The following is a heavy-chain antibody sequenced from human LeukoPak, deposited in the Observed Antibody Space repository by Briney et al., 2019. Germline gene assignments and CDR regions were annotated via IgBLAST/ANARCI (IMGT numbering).Heavy chain of an antibody. D-gene: IGHD2-21*02. CDR3: ARSPLLGGLYYYYYMDV. CDR1: GFTFSSYA. Sequence: GRSLRLSCAASGFTFSSYAMHWVRQAPGKGLEWVAVISYDGSNKYYADSVKGRFTISRDNSKNTLYLQMNSLRAEDTAVYYCARSPLLGGLYYYYYMDVWGKGTTVTVSS. V-gene: IGHV3-30-3*01. CDR2: ISYDGSNK. J-gene: IGHJ6*03.